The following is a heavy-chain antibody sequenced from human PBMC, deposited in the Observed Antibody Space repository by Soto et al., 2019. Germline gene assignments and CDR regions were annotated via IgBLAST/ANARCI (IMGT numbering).Heavy chain of an antibody. V-gene: IGHV3-23*01. CDR1: GFTFTIYD. CDR3: AKGWGRAGSTAHYHYALDI. J-gene: IGHJ6*02. Sequence: PGGSLRLSCAASGFTFTIYDMSWVRQAPGKGLEWVSIISGSGGYMYYTDSVKGRFTIPRDNSKKTVYLQMNTLRAEDTAVYYCAKGWGRAGSTAHYHYALDIWGQGTTVTVSS. CDR2: ISGSGGYM. D-gene: IGHD2-2*01.